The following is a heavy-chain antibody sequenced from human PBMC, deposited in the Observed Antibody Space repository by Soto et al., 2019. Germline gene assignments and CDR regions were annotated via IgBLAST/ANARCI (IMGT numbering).Heavy chain of an antibody. V-gene: IGHV3-30*18. CDR2: ISYDGSNK. D-gene: IGHD3-3*01. CDR3: AKDQGYDFWSGYQPYGMDV. Sequence: PGGSLRLSCAASGFTFSSYGMHWVRPAPGKGLEWVAVISYDGSNKYYADSVKGRFTISRDNSKNTLYLQMNSLRAEDTAVYYCAKDQGYDFWSGYQPYGMDVWGQGTTVTVSS. CDR1: GFTFSSYG. J-gene: IGHJ6*02.